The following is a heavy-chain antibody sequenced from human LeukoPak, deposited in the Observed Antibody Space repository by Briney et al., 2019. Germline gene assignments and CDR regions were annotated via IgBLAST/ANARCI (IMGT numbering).Heavy chain of an antibody. D-gene: IGHD5-18*01. V-gene: IGHV3-9*01. CDR1: GFTFDDYA. J-gene: IGHJ4*02. CDR2: ISWNSGSI. CDR3: YTAMVVD. Sequence: PGGSLRLSCAASGFTFDDYAMHWVRQAPGKCLEWVSGISWNSGSIGYADSVKGRFTISRDNAKNSLYLQMNSLRAEDTALYYCYTAMVVDGGQGTLVTVSS.